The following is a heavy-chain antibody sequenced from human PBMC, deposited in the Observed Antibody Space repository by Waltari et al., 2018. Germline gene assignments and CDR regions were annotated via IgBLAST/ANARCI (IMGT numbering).Heavy chain of an antibody. Sequence: EVQLLESGGGLVTPGGSLRLSCEASGFTFGTYSLNWVRQAPGKGLEWVSSISPDSSYIYYAGSVKGRFTISRDNAKNSLYVQMRSLRAEDTAVYYCARVSGRLERYSDLDYWGQGTLVTVSS. CDR1: GFTFGTYS. CDR3: ARVSGRLERYSDLDY. D-gene: IGHD1-1*01. V-gene: IGHV3-21*01. CDR2: ISPDSSYI. J-gene: IGHJ4*02.